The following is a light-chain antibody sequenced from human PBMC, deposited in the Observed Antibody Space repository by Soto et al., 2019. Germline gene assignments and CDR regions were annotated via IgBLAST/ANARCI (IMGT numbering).Light chain of an antibody. CDR2: GAS. V-gene: IGKV3-20*01. CDR3: QQYGSPGT. J-gene: IGKJ1*01. CDR1: QSVSNNY. Sequence: ENVFTQSPATLSLSPGEGATLSCRASQSVSNNYLAWYQQKPGQSPRLLIYGASNSATGIPDRFSGSGSGTDFTLTISRLEPEDFAVYYCQQYGSPGTFGQGTKVDIK.